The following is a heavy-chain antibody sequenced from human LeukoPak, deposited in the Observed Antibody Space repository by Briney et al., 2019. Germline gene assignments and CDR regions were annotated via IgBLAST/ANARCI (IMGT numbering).Heavy chain of an antibody. D-gene: IGHD2/OR15-2a*01. Sequence: GGSLRLSCAASGFTFSSYAMHWVRQAPGKGLEWVAVISYDGSNKYYADSVKGRFTISRDNSKNTLYLQMNSLSPEDTAVYYCARESITNGREYFDSWGQGTLVIVSS. V-gene: IGHV3-30-3*01. CDR1: GFTFSSYA. CDR3: ARESITNGREYFDS. J-gene: IGHJ4*02. CDR2: ISYDGSNK.